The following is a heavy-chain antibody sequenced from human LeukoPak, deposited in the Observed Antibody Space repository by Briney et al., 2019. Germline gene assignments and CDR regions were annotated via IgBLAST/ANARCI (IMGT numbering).Heavy chain of an antibody. D-gene: IGHD2-8*01. Sequence: GGSLRLSCAASRFTFSTYLMHWVRQAPGKGLVWVSRISGDGSATIYADSVKGRFTISRDNAENTMYLQMNSLTVEDTAVYYCTRRVSATRWFDPWGQGTLVTVSS. CDR2: ISGDGSAT. V-gene: IGHV3-74*01. CDR3: TRRVSATRWFDP. J-gene: IGHJ5*02. CDR1: RFTFSTYL.